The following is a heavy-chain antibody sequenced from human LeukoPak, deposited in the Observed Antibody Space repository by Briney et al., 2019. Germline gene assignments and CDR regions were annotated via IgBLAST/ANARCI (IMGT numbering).Heavy chain of an antibody. CDR3: AGGSYYYGSGSFMGSDS. D-gene: IGHD3-10*01. V-gene: IGHV1-3*01. J-gene: IGHJ4*02. CDR2: INAGNGNT. CDR1: GYTFTNYA. Sequence: ASVKVSCKASGYTFTNYAMHWVRQAPGQRPEWMGWINAGNGNTEYSQKFQDRVTITRDTSASTVYMDLSSLRSEDTAVYYCAGGSYYYGSGSFMGSDSWGQGTPVTVSS.